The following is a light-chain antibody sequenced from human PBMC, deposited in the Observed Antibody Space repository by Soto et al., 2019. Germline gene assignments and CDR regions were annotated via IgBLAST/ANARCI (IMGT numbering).Light chain of an antibody. CDR1: QSIASN. V-gene: IGKV3-15*01. J-gene: IGKJ1*01. CDR2: GAS. CDR3: QQCNNWPPWT. Sequence: IVLTQSPATLSVSPGERATLSCMTSQSIASNLAWYQQKPGQAPRLLIYGASTRATGIPARFSGSGSGTKFTLIISSLQSEDFAVYYCQQCNNWPPWTFGQGTKVDIK.